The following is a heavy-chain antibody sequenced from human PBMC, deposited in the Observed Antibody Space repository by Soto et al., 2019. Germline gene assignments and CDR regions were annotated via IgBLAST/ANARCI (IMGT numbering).Heavy chain of an antibody. V-gene: IGHV2-5*01. Sequence: SGPTLVNPTQTLTLTCTFSGFSLSTSGVGVGWIRQPPGKALEWPALIYWNDDKRYSPSLKSRLTITKDTSKNQVVLTMTNMDPVDTATYYCARNDYEFRNYYYYYGMDVWGQGTTVTVSS. D-gene: IGHD4-17*01. CDR2: IYWNDDK. CDR3: ARNDYEFRNYYYYYGMDV. J-gene: IGHJ6*02. CDR1: GFSLSTSGVG.